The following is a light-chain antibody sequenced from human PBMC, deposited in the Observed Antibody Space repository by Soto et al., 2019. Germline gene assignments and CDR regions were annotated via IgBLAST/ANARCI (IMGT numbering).Light chain of an antibody. CDR2: VES. V-gene: IGKV1-39*01. Sequence: DVQVTQSPSSLSASVGDRVTITCRASQNINNYLNWYQQKPGKDPKLLISVESNLQSGVPSRFSGRGSGTEFTLTISSLQPEDFATYYCQQSYTTPLTFGGGTKVDIK. CDR3: QQSYTTPLT. CDR1: QNINNY. J-gene: IGKJ4*01.